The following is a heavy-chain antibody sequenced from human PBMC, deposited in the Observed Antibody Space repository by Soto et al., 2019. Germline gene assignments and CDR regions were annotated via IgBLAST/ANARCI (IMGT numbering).Heavy chain of an antibody. CDR2: IHYNGNT. J-gene: IGHJ4*02. V-gene: IGHV4-59*01. D-gene: IGHD2-2*03. CDR3: AREGNLGRWIQPLDS. Sequence: PSETQSLTCTVSGDSISGYSWSWIRQPPGKGLEWIGNIHYNGNTKYSPSLKSRVTMSVDTSKNHFSLKLISVTTADTAVYFCAREGNLGRWIQPLDSWGQGTLVTVSS. CDR1: GDSISGYS.